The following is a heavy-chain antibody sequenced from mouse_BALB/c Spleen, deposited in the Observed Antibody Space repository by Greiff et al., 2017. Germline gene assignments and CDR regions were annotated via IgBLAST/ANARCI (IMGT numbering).Heavy chain of an antibody. Sequence: DLVKPGASVKLSCKASGYTFTSYWINWIKQRPGQGLEWIGRIAPGSGSTYYNEMFKGKATLTVDTSSSTAYIQLSSLSSEDSAVYFCARGYDGYSLDYFDYWGHGTTLPVSS. CDR1: GYTFTSYW. V-gene: IGHV1S41*01. CDR3: ARGYDGYSLDYFDY. CDR2: IAPGSGST. J-gene: IGHJ2*01. D-gene: IGHD2-3*01.